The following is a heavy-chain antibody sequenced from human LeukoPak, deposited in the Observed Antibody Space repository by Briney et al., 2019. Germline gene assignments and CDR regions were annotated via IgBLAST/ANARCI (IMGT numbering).Heavy chain of an antibody. J-gene: IGHJ4*02. CDR3: AAEGFDY. CDR1: GFIFSNYG. V-gene: IGHV3-74*01. CDR2: INSDGSTT. D-gene: IGHD1-14*01. Sequence: GGSLRLSCAASGFIFSNYGMNWVRQAPGKGLVWVSRINSDGSTTSYVDSVKGRFTISRDNAKNTLYLQMNSLRAEDTAVYYCAAEGFDYWGQGTLVTVSS.